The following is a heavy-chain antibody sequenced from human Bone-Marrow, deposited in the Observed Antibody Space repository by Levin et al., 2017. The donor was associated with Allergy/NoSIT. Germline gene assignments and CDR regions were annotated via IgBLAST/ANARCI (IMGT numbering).Heavy chain of an antibody. J-gene: IGHJ6*02. Sequence: SQTLSLTCTFSGFSLSSSGVAVSWIRQPPGKALEWLGLIYWDDEKRYRPSLKSRLTITKDTSKNQVVLTVSNMDPVDTATYYCAHRAVDLAGAMDVWGQGTTVTVSS. CDR3: AHRAVDLAGAMDV. CDR2: IYWDDEK. CDR1: GFSLSSSGVA. V-gene: IGHV2-5*02.